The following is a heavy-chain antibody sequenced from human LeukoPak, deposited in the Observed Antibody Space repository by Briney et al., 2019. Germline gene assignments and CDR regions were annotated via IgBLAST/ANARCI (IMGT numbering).Heavy chain of an antibody. CDR2: INPNSGGT. V-gene: IGHV1-2*02. Sequence: PGASVKVSCQASGYTFTGYYMHWVRQAPGPGLEWMGWINPNSGGTNYAQKFQGRVTMTRDTSISTAYMELSRLRSDDTAVYYCARGGKRWLQLSEFDYWGQGTLVTVSS. CDR1: GYTFTGYY. J-gene: IGHJ4*02. CDR3: ARGGKRWLQLSEFDY. D-gene: IGHD5-24*01.